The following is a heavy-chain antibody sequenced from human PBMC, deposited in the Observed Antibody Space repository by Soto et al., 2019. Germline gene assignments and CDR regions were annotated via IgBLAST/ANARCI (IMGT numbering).Heavy chain of an antibody. CDR2: ISGSGGST. CDR3: AKRRVSARGYFDY. J-gene: IGHJ4*02. CDR1: GFTFSSYA. V-gene: IGHV3-23*01. Sequence: EVQLLESGGGLVQPGGSLRLSCAASGFTFSSYAMSWVRQAPGKGLEWVSSISGSGGSTYYADSVKGRFTISRDNSKITLYLQMNSLRAEDTAVYYCAKRRVSARGYFDYWGQGTLVTVSS. D-gene: IGHD3-10*01.